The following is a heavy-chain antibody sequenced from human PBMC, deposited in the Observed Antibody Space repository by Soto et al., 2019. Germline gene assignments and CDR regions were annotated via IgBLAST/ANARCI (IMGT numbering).Heavy chain of an antibody. J-gene: IGHJ6*02. CDR3: AREEDCSGGTGYYSRSYFYYGMDV. Sequence: GASVKVSCKASGYTFTNYAMHWVRQAPGQRLEWMGWINAANGNTRYSQKFQGRVTITRDTSASTAYMELSSLRFEDTAVYHCAREEDCSGGTGYYSRSYFYYGMDVWGQGTTVTGSS. D-gene: IGHD2-15*01. V-gene: IGHV1-3*01. CDR1: GYTFTNYA. CDR2: INAANGNT.